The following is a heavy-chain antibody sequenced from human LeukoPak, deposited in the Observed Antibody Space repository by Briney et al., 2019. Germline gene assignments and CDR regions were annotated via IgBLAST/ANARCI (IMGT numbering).Heavy chain of an antibody. V-gene: IGHV3-53*01. J-gene: IGHJ3*02. CDR1: GFTVSSNY. CDR2: IYSGGST. Sequence: GGSLRLSCAASGFTVSSNYMSWVRQAPGKGLEWVSVIYSGGSTYYADSVKGRFTISRDNSKNTLYQQMNSLRAEDTAVYYCAKDVVTMIVVVTTGSAFDIWGQGTMVTVSS. D-gene: IGHD3-22*01. CDR3: AKDVVTMIVVVTTGSAFDI.